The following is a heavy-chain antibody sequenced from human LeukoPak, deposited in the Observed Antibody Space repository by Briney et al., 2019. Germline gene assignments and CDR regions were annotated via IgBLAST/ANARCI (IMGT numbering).Heavy chain of an antibody. CDR1: GFTFSSYG. Sequence: GGSLRLSCAASGFTFSSYGMHWVRQAPGKGLEWVAFIRYDGSNKYYADSVKGRFTISRDNSKNTLYLQMNSLRAEDTAVYYCARVQCSGGSCLGSQDYYYYMDVWGKGTTVTVSS. D-gene: IGHD2-15*01. CDR2: IRYDGSNK. CDR3: ARVQCSGGSCLGSQDYYYYMDV. V-gene: IGHV3-30*02. J-gene: IGHJ6*03.